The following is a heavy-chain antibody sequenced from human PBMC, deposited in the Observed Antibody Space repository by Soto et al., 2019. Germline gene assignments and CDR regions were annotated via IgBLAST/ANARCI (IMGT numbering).Heavy chain of an antibody. V-gene: IGHV1-8*01. CDR2: MNPNSGDT. CDR3: ARVGGNWNDDYFDY. J-gene: IGHJ4*02. Sequence: QVQLVQSGAEVKKPGASVKVSCKASGYTFSDHDINWVRQASGQGPEWLGWMNPNSGDTGYAQNFQGRVTMTRDTPKRTAYMELSSLRSEETAVYYCARVGGNWNDDYFDYWGQGTLVTVSS. D-gene: IGHD1-1*01. CDR1: GYTFSDHD.